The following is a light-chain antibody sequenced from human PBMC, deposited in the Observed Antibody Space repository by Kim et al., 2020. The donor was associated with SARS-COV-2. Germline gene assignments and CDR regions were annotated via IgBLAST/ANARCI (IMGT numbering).Light chain of an antibody. CDR1: QDISNS. CDR3: QQYDNLVT. V-gene: IGKV1-33*01. J-gene: IGKJ4*01. Sequence: DIQMTQSPSSLSASVGDRVIITCQASQDISNSLNWYQQKVGKAPKLLIYDASNLETGVPSRFSGRGSGTDFIFTIKSLQPEDVGTYYCQQYDNLVTFGGGTKLEI. CDR2: DAS.